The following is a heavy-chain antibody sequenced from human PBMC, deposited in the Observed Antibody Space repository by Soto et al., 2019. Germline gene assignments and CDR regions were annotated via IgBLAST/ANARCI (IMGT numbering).Heavy chain of an antibody. Sequence: SETLSLTCIVSGASISSGGHYWSWIRQHPGKGLEWIGYIYTSGSTYYNPSLKSRVTISMDTSKNQFSLKLTSVTAADTAVYFCAMDDSSGYYFVYWGQGTLVTVSS. CDR2: IYTSGST. CDR3: AMDDSSGYYFVY. CDR1: GASISSGGHY. J-gene: IGHJ4*02. D-gene: IGHD3-22*01. V-gene: IGHV4-31*03.